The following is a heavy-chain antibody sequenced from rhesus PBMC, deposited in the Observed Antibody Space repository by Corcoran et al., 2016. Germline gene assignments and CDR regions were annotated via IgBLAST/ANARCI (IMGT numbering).Heavy chain of an antibody. CDR1: GGSISRNY. CDR3: ARRGSSGSWYFDY. CDR2: IYGSGGST. V-gene: IGHV4-160*01. J-gene: IGHJ4*01. Sequence: QVQLQESGPGLVKPSETLSLTCAVSGGSISRNYWSWIRQAPGKGLGWIGRIYGSGGSTDYNPSLKSRVTISTDPSKNQFSLKLSSVTAADTAMYYCARRGSSGSWYFDYWGQGVLVTVSS. D-gene: IGHD6-25*01.